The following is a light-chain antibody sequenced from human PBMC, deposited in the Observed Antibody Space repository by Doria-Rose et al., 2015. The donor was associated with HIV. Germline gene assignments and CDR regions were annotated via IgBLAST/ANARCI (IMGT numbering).Light chain of an antibody. J-gene: IGKJ1*01. CDR2: DGS. Sequence: EIVMTQSPGTLSLPPGERATLSCRASQSFSSTYLAWYQQKPGQAPSLLIYDGSTRATGIPDRFSVSGSGTDFTLSINRLEPEDFALYYCHQYGTSWTFGQGTKVEI. V-gene: IGKV3-20*01. CDR1: QSFSSTY. CDR3: HQYGTSWT.